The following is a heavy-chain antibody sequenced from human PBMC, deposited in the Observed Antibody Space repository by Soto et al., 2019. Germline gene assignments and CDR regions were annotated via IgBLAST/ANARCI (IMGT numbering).Heavy chain of an antibody. J-gene: IGHJ6*02. Sequence: PSETLSLTCTVSGDSISSYYWSWIRQPAGKGLEWIGHLYISGSTNYNPSLKSRVSMSVDTSKNQFSLKLTSVTAADTAVYYCARSAVTTQYYYYGMDVWGQGTTVTVSS. CDR3: ARSAVTTQYYYYGMDV. D-gene: IGHD4-17*01. V-gene: IGHV4-4*07. CDR2: LYISGST. CDR1: GDSISSYY.